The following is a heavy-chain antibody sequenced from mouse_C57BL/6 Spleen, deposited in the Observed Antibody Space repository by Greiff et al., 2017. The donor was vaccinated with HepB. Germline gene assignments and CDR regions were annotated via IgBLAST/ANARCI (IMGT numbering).Heavy chain of an antibody. D-gene: IGHD1-1*01. J-gene: IGHJ4*01. V-gene: IGHV1-64*01. CDR3: AGYGSEGYYAMDY. CDR2: IHPNSGST. CDR1: GYTFTSYW. Sequence: QVQLQQSGAELVKPGASVKLSCKASGYTFTSYWMHWVKQRPGQGLEWIGMIHPNSGSTNYNEKFKSKATLTVDNSSSTAYMQLSSLTSEDSAVYYCAGYGSEGYYAMDYWGQGTSVTVSS.